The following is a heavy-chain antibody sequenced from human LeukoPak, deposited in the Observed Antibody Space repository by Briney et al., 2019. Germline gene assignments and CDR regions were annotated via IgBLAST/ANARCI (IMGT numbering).Heavy chain of an antibody. V-gene: IGHV1-2*02. D-gene: IGHD2-8*01. Sequence: ASVKVSCKASGYTFTGYYMHWVRQAPGQGLEWMGGINPNSGGTNYAQKFQGRVTMTRDTSISTAYMELSRLRSDDTAVYYCARVKCTNGVCRNWFDPWGQGTLVTVSS. CDR2: INPNSGGT. CDR3: ARVKCTNGVCRNWFDP. J-gene: IGHJ5*02. CDR1: GYTFTGYY.